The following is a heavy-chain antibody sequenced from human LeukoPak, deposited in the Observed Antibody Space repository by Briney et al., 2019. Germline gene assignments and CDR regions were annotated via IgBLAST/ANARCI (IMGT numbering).Heavy chain of an antibody. CDR1: GYTFSGYY. D-gene: IGHD2-2*01. CDR3: ASGGAAYCSSASCYHMEYFDY. Sequence: GASVKVSCKASGYTFSGYYIYWVRQAPGQGLEWLGWINPNSGGTNYAQKFQGRVTMTRDTSISTASMELSRLRSDDTAVYYCASGGAAYCSSASCYHMEYFDYWGQGTLVTVSS. J-gene: IGHJ4*02. V-gene: IGHV1-2*02. CDR2: INPNSGGT.